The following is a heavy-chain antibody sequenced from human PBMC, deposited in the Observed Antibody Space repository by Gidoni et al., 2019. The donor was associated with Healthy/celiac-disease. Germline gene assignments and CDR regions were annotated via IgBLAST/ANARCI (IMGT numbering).Heavy chain of an antibody. CDR3: ASSLYDSSGYYYGDAFDI. CDR2: ISSSSSTI. V-gene: IGHV3-48*02. Sequence: EVQLVESGGGLLQPGGSPRLFCAASGFTFSCYSMNWVRQAPGKGLEWVAYISSSSSTIYYADSVKGRFTISRDNAKNSLYLQMNSLRDENTAVYYCASSLYDSSGYYYGDAFDIWGQGTMVTVSS. D-gene: IGHD3-22*01. J-gene: IGHJ3*02. CDR1: GFTFSCYS.